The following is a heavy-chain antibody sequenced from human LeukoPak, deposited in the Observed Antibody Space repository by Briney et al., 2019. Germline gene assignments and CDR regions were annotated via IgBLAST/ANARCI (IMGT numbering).Heavy chain of an antibody. J-gene: IGHJ4*02. CDR1: GGSFSGYY. D-gene: IGHD1-1*01. CDR3: AREPLDPYYFDC. Sequence: SETLSLTCAVYGGSFSGYYWSWIRQPPGKGLEWIGEIDHSGSTNYNPSLKSRVTISVDTSKNQFSLKLSSVTAADTAVYYCAREPLDPYYFDCWGQGTLVTVSS. V-gene: IGHV4-34*01. CDR2: IDHSGST.